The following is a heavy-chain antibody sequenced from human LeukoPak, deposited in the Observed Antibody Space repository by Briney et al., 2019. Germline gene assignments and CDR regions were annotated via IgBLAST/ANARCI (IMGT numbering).Heavy chain of an antibody. CDR1: GDSVSRSDSY. V-gene: IGHV4-39*01. J-gene: IGHJ1*01. D-gene: IGHD3-22*01. Sequence: PSETVSLTCSVSGDSVSRSDSYWDWIRQPPGKGLEWIGTIYYSGRTYYSPSLKSRVTMSVDPSNNQFSLNLRSVTAADTAVYYCARRRYYDGSGYLEWGQGTLLSVSS. CDR3: ARRRYYDGSGYLE. CDR2: IYYSGRT.